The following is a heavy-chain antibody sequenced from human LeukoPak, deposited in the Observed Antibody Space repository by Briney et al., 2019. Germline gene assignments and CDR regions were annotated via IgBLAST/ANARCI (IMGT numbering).Heavy chain of an antibody. Sequence: GESLKISCKGSGYSFTSYWIGWVRQMPGKGLEWMGIIYPGDSDTRYSPSFQGQVTISADKSISTAYLQWSSLKASDTAMYYCARLGGYGSGSMGYYYYGMDVRGKGTTVTVSS. CDR3: ARLGGYGSGSMGYYYYGMDV. D-gene: IGHD3-10*01. CDR1: GYSFTSYW. CDR2: IYPGDSDT. V-gene: IGHV5-51*01. J-gene: IGHJ6*04.